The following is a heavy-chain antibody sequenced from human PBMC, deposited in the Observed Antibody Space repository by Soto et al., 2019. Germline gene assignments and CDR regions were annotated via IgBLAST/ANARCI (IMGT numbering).Heavy chain of an antibody. Sequence: GGSLTLSCAASGFTVSSYYMSWVRQAPGKGLEWVSVIYSAGSADFADSVKGRFTISRDNSKNTLYLQMSSLRAEDTAVYYCARVPSSSYRYFDYWGQGTLVTVSS. CDR1: GFTVSSYY. D-gene: IGHD6-13*01. V-gene: IGHV3-66*01. CDR3: ARVPSSSYRYFDY. CDR2: IYSAGSA. J-gene: IGHJ4*02.